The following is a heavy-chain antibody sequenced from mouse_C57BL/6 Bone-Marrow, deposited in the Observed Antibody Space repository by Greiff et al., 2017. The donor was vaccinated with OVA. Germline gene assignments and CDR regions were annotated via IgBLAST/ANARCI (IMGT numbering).Heavy chain of an antibody. J-gene: IGHJ3*01. Sequence: QVHVKQSGAELVRPGTSVKVSCKASGYAFTNYLIEWVKQRPGQGLEWIGVINPGSGGTNYNEKFKGKATLTADKSSSTAYMQLSSLTSEDSAVYFCARRSGGAAWFAYWGQGTLVTVSA. CDR3: ARRSGGAAWFAY. CDR1: GYAFTNYL. V-gene: IGHV1-54*01. D-gene: IGHD4-1*01. CDR2: INPGSGGT.